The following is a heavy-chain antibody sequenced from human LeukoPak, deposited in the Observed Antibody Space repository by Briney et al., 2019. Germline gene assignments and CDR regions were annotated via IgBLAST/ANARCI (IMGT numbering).Heavy chain of an antibody. V-gene: IGHV3-7*01. J-gene: IGHJ4*02. CDR1: GFTFSSYW. CDR3: AQRGQDY. D-gene: IGHD5-18*01. Sequence: GGSLRLSCVASGFTFSSYWMSWVRQAPGKGLEWVANIKQDGSAKYYVDSVKGRFTISRDNAKNTLYLQMNSLRAEDTAVYYCAQRGQDYWGQGTLVTVSS. CDR2: IKQDGSAK.